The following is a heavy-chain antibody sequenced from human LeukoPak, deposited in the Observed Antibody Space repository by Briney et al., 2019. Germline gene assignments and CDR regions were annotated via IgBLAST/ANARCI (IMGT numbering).Heavy chain of an antibody. J-gene: IGHJ4*02. V-gene: IGHV3-33*06. Sequence: GGSLRLSCAASGFTFSTYGMHWVRQAPGKGLEWVAVIWSDGSNKYHADSVKGRFTISRDNSKNTLYLQMNSLRAEDTAVYYCAKNTIPYYFDYWGQGTLVTVSS. CDR2: IWSDGSNK. D-gene: IGHD3-3*01. CDR3: AKNTIPYYFDY. CDR1: GFTFSTYG.